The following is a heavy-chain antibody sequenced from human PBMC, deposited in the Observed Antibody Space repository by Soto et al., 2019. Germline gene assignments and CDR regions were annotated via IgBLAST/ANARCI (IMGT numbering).Heavy chain of an antibody. Sequence: QVQLQESGPGLVKPSETLSLTCTVSGGSISSYYWSWIRQPAGKGLEWIGRIYTSGSTNYNPSLKSRVTMSVDTSKNQFSLKLSSVTAADTAVYYCARDWYYDFWSGYHRDMDVWGQGTTVTVSS. CDR2: IYTSGST. V-gene: IGHV4-4*07. J-gene: IGHJ6*02. CDR3: ARDWYYDFWSGYHRDMDV. D-gene: IGHD3-3*01. CDR1: GGSISSYY.